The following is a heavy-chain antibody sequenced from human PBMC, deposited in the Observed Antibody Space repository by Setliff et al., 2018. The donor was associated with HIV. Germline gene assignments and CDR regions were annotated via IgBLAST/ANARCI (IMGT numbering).Heavy chain of an antibody. CDR3: ARDPALTYSGYVYWYFDL. CDR1: GYSFAAYY. CDR2: INPNSGGT. Sequence: ASVKVSCKAAGYSFAAYYIHWVRQAPGQGLEWMGWINPNSGGTNYAQKFQGRVTLTRDTSISTANMELSGLRSDDAAVYYCARDPALTYSGYVYWYFDLWGRGTLVTVSS. J-gene: IGHJ2*01. V-gene: IGHV1-2*02. D-gene: IGHD5-12*01.